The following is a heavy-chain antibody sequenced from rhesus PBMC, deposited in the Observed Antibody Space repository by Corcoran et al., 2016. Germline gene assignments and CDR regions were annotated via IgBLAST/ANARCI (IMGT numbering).Heavy chain of an antibody. Sequence: QVQLQESGPGLVKPSETLSLTCAVSRSVISDDYYLSWIRQPPGKGLEWIGYSYGRGWGTNYNPSLTNRVTISIDTSMNQFSLRLNSVTAADTAFYYCTRRKDNSLDVWGRGVLVTVSS. V-gene: IGHV4-106*01. J-gene: IGHJ5-2*02. CDR2: SYGRGWGT. CDR1: RSVISDDYY. CDR3: TRRKDNSLDV.